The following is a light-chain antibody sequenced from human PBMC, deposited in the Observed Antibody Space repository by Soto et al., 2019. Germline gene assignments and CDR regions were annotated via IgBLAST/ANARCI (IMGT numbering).Light chain of an antibody. CDR2: DAS. Sequence: EIVMTQSPATLSVSPGERATLSCRASQSVSSYLAWYQQKPGQAPRLLIYDASNRATGIPARFSGSGSGTDFTLTISSLEPEDFALYYCQQRHNSWTFGQGTKVDI. J-gene: IGKJ1*01. CDR1: QSVSSY. CDR3: QQRHNSWT. V-gene: IGKV3-11*01.